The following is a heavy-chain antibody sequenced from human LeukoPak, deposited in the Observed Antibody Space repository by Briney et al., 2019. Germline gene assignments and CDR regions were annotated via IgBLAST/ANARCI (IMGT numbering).Heavy chain of an antibody. CDR3: ARDDNWGFDY. CDR1: GFVFSDYS. Sequence: GGSLRLSCAASGFVFSDYSMNWVCQAPGKGREWVANIRGSGSGLGSGNYYADSVKGRFTISRDNAKTSLYLQMNSLRAEDTAFYYCARDDNWGFDYWGQGALVTVSS. J-gene: IGHJ4*02. V-gene: IGHV3-48*04. D-gene: IGHD7-27*01. CDR2: IRGSGSGLGSGN.